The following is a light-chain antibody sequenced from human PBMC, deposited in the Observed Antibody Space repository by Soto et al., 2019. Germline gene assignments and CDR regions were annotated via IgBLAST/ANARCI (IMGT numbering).Light chain of an antibody. J-gene: IGLJ1*01. V-gene: IGLV2-14*01. CDR2: EVN. Sequence: QSALTQPASVSGSPGQSITISCTGTSSDVGGYNYVSWYQQHPGSAPRLMIYEVNNRPSGVPNRFSGSKSGNTASLTISGLQAEDEADYYCSSKTSSRTPFVFGTGTKVTV. CDR1: SSDVGGYNY. CDR3: SSKTSSRTPFV.